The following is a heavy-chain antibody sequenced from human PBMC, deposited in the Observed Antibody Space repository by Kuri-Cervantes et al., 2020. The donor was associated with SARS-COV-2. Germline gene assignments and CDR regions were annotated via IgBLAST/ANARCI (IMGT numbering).Heavy chain of an antibody. CDR2: IYYSGST. CDR3: ASYFVVVPGGGGWFDP. V-gene: IGHV4-59*01. CDR1: GGSFSGYY. J-gene: IGHJ5*02. Sequence: SETLSLTCAVYGGSFSGYYWSWIRQPPGKGLEWIGYIYYSGSTNYNPSLKSRVTISVDTSKNQFSLKLSSVTAADTAVYYCASYFVVVPGGGGWFDPWGQGTLVTVSS. D-gene: IGHD2-21*02.